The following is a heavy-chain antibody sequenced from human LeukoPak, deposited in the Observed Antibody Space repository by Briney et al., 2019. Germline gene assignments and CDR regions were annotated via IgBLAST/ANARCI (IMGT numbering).Heavy chain of an antibody. Sequence: GGSLRLSCAASGFTFSSYGMHWVRQAPGKGLEWVAVISYDGSNKYYADSVKGRFTISRDISKNTLYLQMNSLRAEDTAVYYCAKNYGDYLTDAFDIWGQGTMVTVSS. CDR1: GFTFSSYG. CDR3: AKNYGDYLTDAFDI. J-gene: IGHJ3*02. CDR2: ISYDGSNK. D-gene: IGHD4-17*01. V-gene: IGHV3-30*18.